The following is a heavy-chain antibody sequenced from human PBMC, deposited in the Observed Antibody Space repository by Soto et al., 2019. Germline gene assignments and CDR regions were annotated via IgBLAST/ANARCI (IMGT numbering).Heavy chain of an antibody. CDR1: GFTFSSYS. D-gene: IGHD6-6*01. J-gene: IGHJ4*02. V-gene: IGHV3-21*01. Sequence: EVQLVESGGGLVKPGGSLRLSCAASGFTFSSYSMNWVRQAPGKGLEWVSSISSSSSYIYYADSVKGRFTISRDNAKNSLYLQMNSLRAEDTAVYYCAILEYSSSSVHYWGQGTLVTVSS. CDR2: ISSSSSYI. CDR3: AILEYSSSSVHY.